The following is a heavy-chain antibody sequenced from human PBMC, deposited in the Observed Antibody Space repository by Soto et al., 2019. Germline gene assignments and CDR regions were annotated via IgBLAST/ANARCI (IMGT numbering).Heavy chain of an antibody. CDR1: GFTFSSYA. Sequence: QVQLVESGGGVVQPGRSLRLSCAASGFTFSSYAMHWVRQAPGKGLEWVAVISYDGSNKYYADSVKGRFTISRDNSKNTLYLQMNSLRAEDTAVYYCALNQRDFWSGPAYYYGMDVWGQGTTVTVSS. CDR3: ALNQRDFWSGPAYYYGMDV. D-gene: IGHD3-3*01. J-gene: IGHJ6*02. CDR2: ISYDGSNK. V-gene: IGHV3-30-3*01.